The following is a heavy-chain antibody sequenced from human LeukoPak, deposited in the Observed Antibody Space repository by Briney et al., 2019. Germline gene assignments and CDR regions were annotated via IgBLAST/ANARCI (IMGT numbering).Heavy chain of an antibody. V-gene: IGHV4-59*01. D-gene: IGHD6-19*01. CDR3: ARVKIAVAGRTTFDY. CDR1: GGSISSYY. J-gene: IGHJ4*02. CDR2: IYYIGST. Sequence: SETLSLTCTVSGGSISSYYWSWIRQPPGKGLEWIWYIYYIGSTNYNPSLKSRVTISVDTSKNQFSLKLSSVTAADTAVYYCARVKIAVAGRTTFDYWGQGTLVTVSS.